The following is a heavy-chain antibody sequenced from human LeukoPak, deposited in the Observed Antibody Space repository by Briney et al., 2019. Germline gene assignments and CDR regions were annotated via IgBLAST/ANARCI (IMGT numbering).Heavy chain of an antibody. Sequence: PGGSLRLSCAASGLTFSDSYMSWIRQAPGKGLEWVSYISSGGNTIKYADSVKGRFTISRDNARNSLYLQINRLRAEDTAVYYCATASLYFDNWGQGTLVTVSS. CDR2: ISSGGNTI. CDR1: GLTFSDSY. J-gene: IGHJ4*02. V-gene: IGHV3-11*04. CDR3: ATASLYFDN.